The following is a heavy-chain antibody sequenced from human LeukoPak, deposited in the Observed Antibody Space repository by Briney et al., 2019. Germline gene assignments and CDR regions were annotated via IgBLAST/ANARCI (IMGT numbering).Heavy chain of an antibody. D-gene: IGHD4/OR15-4a*01. CDR1: GFTFSSYS. Sequence: GGSLRLSCAASGFTFSSYSMNWIRQAPGKGLEWVSSISSSSSYIYYADSVKGRFTISRDNAKNSQYLQMNSLRAEDTAVYYCARLTTTATTFVYWGQGALVTVSS. CDR3: ARLTTTATTFVY. J-gene: IGHJ4*02. CDR2: ISSSSSYI. V-gene: IGHV3-21*01.